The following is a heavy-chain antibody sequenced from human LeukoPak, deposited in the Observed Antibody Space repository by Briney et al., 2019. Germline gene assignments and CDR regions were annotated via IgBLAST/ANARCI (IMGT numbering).Heavy chain of an antibody. V-gene: IGHV4-59*01. CDR1: GGSISSYY. J-gene: IGHJ4*02. Sequence: SETLSLTCTVSGGSISSYYWSWIRQPPGKGLEWIGYIYYSGSTNYNPSLKSRVTISVDTSKNQFSLKLSSVTAADTAVYYCARIQDDFWSGYYPYYFDYWSQGTLVTVSS. CDR3: ARIQDDFWSGYYPYYFDY. CDR2: IYYSGST. D-gene: IGHD3-3*01.